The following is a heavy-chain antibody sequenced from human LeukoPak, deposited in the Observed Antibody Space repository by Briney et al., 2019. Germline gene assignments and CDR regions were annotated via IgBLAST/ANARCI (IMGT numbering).Heavy chain of an antibody. V-gene: IGHV1-2*02. J-gene: IGHJ4*02. Sequence: EASVKVSCKASGYTFTGYYMHWVRQAPGQGLEWMGWINPNSGGTNYAQKFQGRVTMTRDTSISTAYMELSRLRSDDTAVYYCARDLAEDYYDSSGYYYLDYWGQGTLVTVSS. D-gene: IGHD3-22*01. CDR3: ARDLAEDYYDSSGYYYLDY. CDR2: INPNSGGT. CDR1: GYTFTGYY.